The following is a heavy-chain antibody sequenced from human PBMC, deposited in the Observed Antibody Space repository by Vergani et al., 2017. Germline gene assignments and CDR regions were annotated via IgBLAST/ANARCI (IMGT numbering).Heavy chain of an antibody. D-gene: IGHD4-17*01. CDR1: GGSISSYY. J-gene: IGHJ6*02. CDR2: IYYSGST. V-gene: IGHV4-59*01. Sequence: QLQLQESGPGLVKPSETLSLTCTVSGGSISSYYWSWIRQPPGKGLEWIGYIYYSGSTNYNPSLKSRVTISVDTSKNQFSLKLSSVTAADTAVYYCARGPYYGDYYYYGMDVWGQGTTVTVSS. CDR3: ARGPYYGDYYYYGMDV.